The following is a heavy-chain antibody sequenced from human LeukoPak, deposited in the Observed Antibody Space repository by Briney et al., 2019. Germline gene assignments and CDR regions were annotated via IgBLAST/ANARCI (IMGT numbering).Heavy chain of an antibody. CDR3: ARRGGRDLYYFDY. J-gene: IGHJ4*02. V-gene: IGHV4-39*01. Sequence: SETLSLTCTVSGGSISSSNYYCGWIRQPPGNGLEWIGNIYYSGSTYQNPSLKSRFTISVDTSRNQFSLKLSSVPAADTAVYYCARRGGRDLYYFDYWGQGTLVTVPS. CDR2: IYYSGST. CDR1: GGSISSSNYY. D-gene: IGHD2-15*01.